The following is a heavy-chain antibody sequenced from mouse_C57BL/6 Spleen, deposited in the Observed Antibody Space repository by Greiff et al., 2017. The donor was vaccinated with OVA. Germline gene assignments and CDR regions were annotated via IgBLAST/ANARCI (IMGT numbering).Heavy chain of an antibody. CDR1: GFNITDYY. V-gene: IGHV14-2*01. J-gene: IGHJ4*01. Sequence: VQLQPSGAELVKPAASLTLSCTASGFNITDYYLHWVHQRPEQGLAWLGGIDPEDGANNNAPKLQGKATITADTTSNTAYLQISNLTAEDTSVYYGARTEYFGSSYDAMDYWGQGTSVTVSS. D-gene: IGHD1-1*01. CDR3: ARTEYFGSSYDAMDY. CDR2: IDPEDGAN.